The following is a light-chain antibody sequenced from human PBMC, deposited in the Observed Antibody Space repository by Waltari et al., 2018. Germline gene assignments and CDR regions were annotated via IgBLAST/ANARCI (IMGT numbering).Light chain of an antibody. CDR3: QHYVRLPAT. Sequence: TLLTQSPGTLALSPGDRATPSCRASQGVSRALAWYQQKPGQAPKLLIYGASTRATGIPDRFTGSGSGTDFSLTISSLEPEDFAIYFCQHYVRLPATFGQGTKVEIK. CDR1: QGVSRA. CDR2: GAS. V-gene: IGKV3-20*01. J-gene: IGKJ1*01.